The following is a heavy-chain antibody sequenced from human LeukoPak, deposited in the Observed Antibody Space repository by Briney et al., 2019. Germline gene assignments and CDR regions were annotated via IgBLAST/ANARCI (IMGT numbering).Heavy chain of an antibody. CDR1: GFTFSSYS. J-gene: IGHJ5*02. D-gene: IGHD2-2*01. CDR2: ISSSSSNI. V-gene: IGHV3-21*01. Sequence: PGGSLRLSCAASGFTFSSYSMNWVRQAPGKGLEWVSTISSSSSNIYYADSVKGRFTISRDNARNSLYLQMNSLRAEDTAVYYCARDPSSRTANWFDPWGQGTLVTVSS. CDR3: ARDPSSRTANWFDP.